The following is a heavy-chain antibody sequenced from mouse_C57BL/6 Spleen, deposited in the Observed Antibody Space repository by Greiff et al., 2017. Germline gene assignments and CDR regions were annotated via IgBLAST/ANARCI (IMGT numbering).Heavy chain of an antibody. CDR1: GYTFTSYW. CDR2: IYPGSGST. Sequence: QVQLKQPGAELVKPGASVKMSCKASGYTFTSYWITWVKQRPGQGLEWIGDIYPGSGSTNYNEKFKSKATLTVDTSSSTAYMQLSSLTSEDSAVYYCERAWGGEGYYFDYWGQGTTLTVSS. J-gene: IGHJ2*01. V-gene: IGHV1-55*01. CDR3: ERAWGGEGYYFDY.